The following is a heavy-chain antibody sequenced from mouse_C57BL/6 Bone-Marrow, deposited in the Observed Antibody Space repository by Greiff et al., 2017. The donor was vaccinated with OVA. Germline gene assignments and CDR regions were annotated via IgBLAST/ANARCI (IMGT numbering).Heavy chain of an antibody. CDR2: INPGSGGN. CDR1: GYAFTNYL. D-gene: IGHD1-1*01. Sequence: QVQLKQSGAELVRPGPSVKVSCKASGYAFTNYLIEWVKQRPGQGLEWIGVINPGSGGNNYNEKFKGKATLTADKSSSTAYMLLSSLTSENSSDDVCSRSGDTDNSYGAIGYWGQGTSVTVAS. V-gene: IGHV1-54*01. CDR3: SRSGDTDNSYGAIGY. J-gene: IGHJ4*01.